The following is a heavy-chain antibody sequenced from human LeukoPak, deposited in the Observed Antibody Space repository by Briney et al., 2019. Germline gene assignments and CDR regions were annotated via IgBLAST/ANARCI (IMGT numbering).Heavy chain of an antibody. J-gene: IGHJ4*02. V-gene: IGHV3-30-3*01. CDR1: GFTFSSYA. CDR2: ISYDGSNK. D-gene: IGHD6-13*01. Sequence: GRSLRLSCAASGFTFSSYAMHWVRQAPGKGLEWVAVISYDGSNKYYADSVKGRFTISRDNSKNTLYLQMNSLRAEDTAVYYCAGGSSWYVYWGQGILVTVSS. CDR3: AGGSSWYVY.